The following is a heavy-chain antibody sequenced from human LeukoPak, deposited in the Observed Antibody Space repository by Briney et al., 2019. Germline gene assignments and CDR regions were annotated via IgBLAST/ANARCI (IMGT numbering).Heavy chain of an antibody. CDR2: ISAYNGNT. V-gene: IGHV1-18*01. CDR1: GYTFTSYG. J-gene: IGHJ5*02. CDR3: ARAFRDTIFGVVTYWFDP. Sequence: ASVKVSCKASGYTFTSYGISWVRPAPGQGLEWMGWISAYNGNTNYAQKLQGRVTMTTDTSTSTAYMELRSLRSDDTAVYYCARAFRDTIFGVVTYWFDPWGQGTLVTVPS. D-gene: IGHD3-3*01.